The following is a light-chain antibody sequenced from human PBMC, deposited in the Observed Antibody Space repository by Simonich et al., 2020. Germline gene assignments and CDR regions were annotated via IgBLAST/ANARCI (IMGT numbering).Light chain of an antibody. CDR1: SSDVGGYNY. CDR2: EVS. Sequence: QSALTQPPSASGSPGQSVTISCTGTSSDVGGYNYVSWYQQHPGKAPKRMIYEVSKRPSVVPDRFSGSKSGNTASLTVSGLHAEDEADYYCSSYAGSSTFVVFGGGTKLTVL. J-gene: IGLJ2*01. V-gene: IGLV2-8*01. CDR3: SSYAGSSTFVV.